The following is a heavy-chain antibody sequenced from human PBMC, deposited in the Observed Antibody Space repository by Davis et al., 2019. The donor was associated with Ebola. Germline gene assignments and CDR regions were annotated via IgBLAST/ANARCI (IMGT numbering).Heavy chain of an antibody. CDR2: INPNSGGT. Sequence: ASVKVSCKASGYTFTGYYMHWVRQAPGQGLEWMGWINPNSGGTNYAQKFQGWVTITRDTSASTAYMELSSLRSEDTAVYYCARAGGDGYNHYYYYGMDVWGQGTTVTVSS. J-gene: IGHJ6*02. CDR3: ARAGGDGYNHYYYYGMDV. CDR1: GYTFTGYY. D-gene: IGHD5-24*01. V-gene: IGHV1-2*04.